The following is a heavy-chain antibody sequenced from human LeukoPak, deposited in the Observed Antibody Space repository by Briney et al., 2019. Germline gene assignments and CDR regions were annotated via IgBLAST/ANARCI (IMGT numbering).Heavy chain of an antibody. Sequence: GSLRLSCGASGFTFSSYRIHWVRQAPGKGLEWIGEINHSGSTNYNPSLKSRVTISVDTSKNQFSLKLSSVTAADTAVYYCARGGRRTYYYDSSGYPRAFDIWGQGTMVTVSS. CDR2: INHSGST. J-gene: IGHJ3*02. V-gene: IGHV4-34*01. CDR1: GFTFSSYR. D-gene: IGHD3-22*01. CDR3: ARGGRRTYYYDSSGYPRAFDI.